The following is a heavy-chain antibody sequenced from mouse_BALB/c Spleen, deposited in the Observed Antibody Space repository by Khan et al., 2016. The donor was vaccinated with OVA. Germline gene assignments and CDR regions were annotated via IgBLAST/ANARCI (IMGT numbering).Heavy chain of an antibody. J-gene: IGHJ3*01. CDR2: IDPSTDYT. CDR1: GYTFTSYW. V-gene: IGHV1-7*01. CDR3: VNHGSSSAWFTY. D-gene: IGHD1-1*01. Sequence: VQLQESGAELAKPGASVKMSCKASGYTFTSYWMHWVKQRPGQGLEWIGYIDPSTDYTEYNQKFRDKATLTVDKSSTTVYMQLTSLTSEDSAVYYCVNHGSSSAWFTYWGQGTLVTASA.